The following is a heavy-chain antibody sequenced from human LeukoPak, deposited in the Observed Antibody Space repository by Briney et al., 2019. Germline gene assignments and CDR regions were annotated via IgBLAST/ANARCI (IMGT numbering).Heavy chain of an antibody. J-gene: IGHJ5*02. CDR2: IRGSGGST. V-gene: IGHV3-23*01. CDR1: GFTFSSYA. CDR3: AKVSLVVAATPAWFDP. D-gene: IGHD2-15*01. Sequence: PGGSLRLSCAASGFTFSSYAMSWVRQAPGKGLEWVSAIRGSGGSTYYADSVKGRFTISRDNSKNTLYLQMNSLRAEDTAVYDCAKVSLVVAATPAWFDPWGQGTLVTVSS.